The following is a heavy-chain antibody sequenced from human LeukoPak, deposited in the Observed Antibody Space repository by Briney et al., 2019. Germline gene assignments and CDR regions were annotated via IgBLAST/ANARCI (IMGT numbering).Heavy chain of an antibody. Sequence: GGSLRLSCAASGFTFSSYWRYWVRHALGTGLVWVSRINGDGSATSYVDSVKGRFTVSRDNAKNTLYLHMNRLTAEDTAVYYCTIGWPTVSEYCGQGTLVSVSS. CDR2: INGDGSAT. J-gene: IGHJ4*02. CDR1: GFTFSSYW. V-gene: IGHV3-74*01. CDR3: TIGWPTVSEY. D-gene: IGHD4-17*01.